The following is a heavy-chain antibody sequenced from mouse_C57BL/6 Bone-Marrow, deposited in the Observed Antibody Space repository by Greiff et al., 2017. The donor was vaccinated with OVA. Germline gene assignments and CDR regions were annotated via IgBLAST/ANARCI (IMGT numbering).Heavy chain of an antibody. CDR2: IHPNSGST. CDR3: ARSALLLRWGFAY. Sequence: QVQLQQPGAELVKPGASVKLSCKASGYTFTSYWMHWVKQRPGQGLEWIGMIHPNSGSTNYKEKFKSKATLTVDKSSSTAYMQLSSLTSEDSAVYFCARSALLLRWGFAYWGQGTLVTVSA. J-gene: IGHJ3*01. V-gene: IGHV1-64*01. D-gene: IGHD1-1*01. CDR1: GYTFTSYW.